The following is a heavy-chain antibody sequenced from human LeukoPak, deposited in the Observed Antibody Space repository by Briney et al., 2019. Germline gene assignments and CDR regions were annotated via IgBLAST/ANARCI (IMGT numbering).Heavy chain of an antibody. CDR3: ARGSNSSSFRYYFDN. Sequence: GGSLGLSCAASGFTFSSYAMSWVRQAPGKGLEWVANIKQDGSEKYYVDSVRGRFTISRDNAKNSLYLQMNSLRAEDTAVYYCARGSNSSSFRYYFDNWGQGTLVTVSS. CDR2: IKQDGSEK. J-gene: IGHJ4*02. D-gene: IGHD6-6*01. V-gene: IGHV3-7*01. CDR1: GFTFSSYA.